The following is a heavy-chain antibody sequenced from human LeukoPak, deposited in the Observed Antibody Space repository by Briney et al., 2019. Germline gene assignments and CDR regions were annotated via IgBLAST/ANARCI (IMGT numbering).Heavy chain of an antibody. CDR2: IHTSGST. Sequence: SGTLSLTCTVSGGSVSSGSYFWSWIRQPAGKGLQWIGRIHTSGSTEYNPSLKSRVTISVDTSKNQLSLKLSSVTAADTAVYYCSRGNNYVDFDYWGQGTLVTVSS. J-gene: IGHJ4*02. D-gene: IGHD4-11*01. CDR1: GGSVSSGSYF. CDR3: SRGNNYVDFDY. V-gene: IGHV4-61*02.